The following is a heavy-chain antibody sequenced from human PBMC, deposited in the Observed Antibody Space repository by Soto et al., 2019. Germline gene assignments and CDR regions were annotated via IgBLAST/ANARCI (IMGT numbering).Heavy chain of an antibody. CDR3: ARGPHYYDGMDV. CDR2: INHSGST. Sequence: QVQLQQWGAGLLKPSETLSLTCAVYGGSFSGYYWSWIRQPPGKGLEWIGEINHSGSTNYNPSLKSRVPISVDTSKNQFSLKLSSVTAADTAVYYCARGPHYYDGMDVWGQGTTVTVSS. V-gene: IGHV4-34*01. CDR1: GGSFSGYY. J-gene: IGHJ6*02.